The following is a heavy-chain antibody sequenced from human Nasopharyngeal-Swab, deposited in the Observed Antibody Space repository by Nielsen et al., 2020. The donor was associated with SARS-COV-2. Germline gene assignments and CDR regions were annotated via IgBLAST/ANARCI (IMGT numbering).Heavy chain of an antibody. V-gene: IGHV3-23*01. CDR3: ARSRLTIFGVVIGPFDY. CDR2: IRYSGDRK. D-gene: IGHD3-3*01. Sequence: GGSLRLSCAASGFTFSSYAMRWVRQAPGKGLEWVSSIRYSGDRKSYADSAKGRFTISSDNPKNTLYLQMSSLRAEDTAIYYCARSRLTIFGVVIGPFDYWGQGTMVTVSS. J-gene: IGHJ4*02. CDR1: GFTFSSYA.